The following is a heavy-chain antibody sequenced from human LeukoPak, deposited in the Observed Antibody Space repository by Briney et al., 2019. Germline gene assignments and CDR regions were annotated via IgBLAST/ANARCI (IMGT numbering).Heavy chain of an antibody. CDR3: ARVAYSSSSGANGAFDI. CDR1: GYTFTSYG. V-gene: IGHV1-18*01. Sequence: ASVKVSCKASGYTFTSYGISWVRQAPGQGLEWMGWISAYNGNTNYAQKLQGRVTMTTDTSTSTAYMELRSLRSDDTAVYYCARVAYSSSSGANGAFDIWGQGTMVTVSS. CDR2: ISAYNGNT. J-gene: IGHJ3*02. D-gene: IGHD6-6*01.